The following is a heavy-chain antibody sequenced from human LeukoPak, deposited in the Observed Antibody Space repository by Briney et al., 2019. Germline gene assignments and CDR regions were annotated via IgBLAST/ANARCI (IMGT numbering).Heavy chain of an antibody. J-gene: IGHJ1*01. V-gene: IGHV1-24*01. CDR1: GGTFSSYA. CDR3: ATAIYYDSSGYYYGLYFQH. Sequence: ASVKVSCKASGGTFSSYAISWVRQAPGKGLEWMGGFDPEDGETIYAQKFQGRVTMTEDTSTDTAYMELSSLRSEDTAVYYCATAIYYDSSGYYYGLYFQHWGQGTLVTVSS. D-gene: IGHD3-22*01. CDR2: FDPEDGET.